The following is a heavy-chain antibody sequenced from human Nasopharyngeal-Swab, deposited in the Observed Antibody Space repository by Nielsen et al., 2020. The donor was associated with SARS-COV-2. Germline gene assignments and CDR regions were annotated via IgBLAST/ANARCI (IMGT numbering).Heavy chain of an antibody. CDR1: GFTFSSYA. CDR2: ISYDGSNK. D-gene: IGHD3-22*01. Sequence: GGSLRLSCAASGFTFSSYAMHWVRQAPGKGLEWMTLISYDGSNKYYADSVKGRFTISRDNSQNTLYLQMNSLRAEDTAVYYCARGGNYYDSSGYVYYYYGMDVWGQGTTVTVSS. V-gene: IGHV3-30*04. CDR3: ARGGNYYDSSGYVYYYYGMDV. J-gene: IGHJ6*02.